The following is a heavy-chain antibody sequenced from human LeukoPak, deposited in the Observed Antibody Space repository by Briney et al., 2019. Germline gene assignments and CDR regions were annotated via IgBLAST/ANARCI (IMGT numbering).Heavy chain of an antibody. D-gene: IGHD3-3*01. CDR3: ARGSFGVVILFDY. J-gene: IGHJ4*02. V-gene: IGHV4-34*01. CDR1: GGSFSGYY. CDR2: INPSGST. Sequence: SETLSLTXAVYGGSFSGYYWSWLRQPPGKGLEWIGEINPSGSTNYNPSLTSRVTISVDTSKNQVSLKLSSVTAADRAVYYCARGSFGVVILFDYWGQGTLVTVSS.